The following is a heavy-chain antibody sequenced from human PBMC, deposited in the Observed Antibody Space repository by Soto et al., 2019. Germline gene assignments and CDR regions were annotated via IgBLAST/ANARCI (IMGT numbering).Heavy chain of an antibody. J-gene: IGHJ6*02. V-gene: IGHV3-13*01. Sequence: GGSLRLSCAASGFTFSSYDMHWVRQATGKGLEWVSAIGTAGDTYYPGSVKGRFTISRENAKNSLYLQMNSLRAEDTAVYYCARMALREVEATLPIAGSLFYGMDVCGQRTTVPVSS. D-gene: IGHD5-12*01. CDR2: IGTAGDT. CDR3: ARMALREVEATLPIAGSLFYGMDV. CDR1: GFTFSSYD.